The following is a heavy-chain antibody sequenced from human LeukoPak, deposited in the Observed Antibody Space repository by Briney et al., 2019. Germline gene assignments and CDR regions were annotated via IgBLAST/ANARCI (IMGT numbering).Heavy chain of an antibody. Sequence: ASVKVSCKASGYTFTGYYMHWVRQAPGQGLEWMGWINPNSGGTNYAQKFQGRVTMTRDTSISTAYMELSRLRSDDTAVYYCARSSGLSSRFLEWLFLFDPWGQGTLVTVSS. CDR1: GYTFTGYY. V-gene: IGHV1-2*02. CDR2: INPNSGGT. J-gene: IGHJ5*02. CDR3: ARSSGLSSRFLEWLFLFDP. D-gene: IGHD3-3*01.